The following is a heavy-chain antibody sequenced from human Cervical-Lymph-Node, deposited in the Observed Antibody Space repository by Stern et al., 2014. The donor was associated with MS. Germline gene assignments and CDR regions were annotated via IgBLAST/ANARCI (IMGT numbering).Heavy chain of an antibody. CDR1: GFNFSTYG. CDR3: AKICSSTTSNGVDY. D-gene: IGHD2-2*01. CDR2: MSKDGSKK. V-gene: IGHV3-30*18. Sequence: VQLVESGGGVVQPGRSLRLSCAASGFNFSTYGMHWVRHAPGKGVEWVAIMSKDGSKKYYAASVKGRFTISRDNPKNTLYLQMNTLRPEDTAVYYWAKICSSTTSNGVDYWGQGTLVIVSS. J-gene: IGHJ4*02.